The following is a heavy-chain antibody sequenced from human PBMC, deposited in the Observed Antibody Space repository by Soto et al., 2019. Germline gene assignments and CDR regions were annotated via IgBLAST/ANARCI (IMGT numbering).Heavy chain of an antibody. CDR3: ATGSFTSTGGRIGYHYNAMDV. V-gene: IGHV1-69*01. CDR1: GRTFSSHS. J-gene: IGHJ6*02. D-gene: IGHD2-2*01. CDR2: IIPIFGPA. Sequence: QVQLVQSGAEVKKPGSSVNVSCKSSGRTFSSHSINWVRQAPGQGLEWMGGIIPIFGPANFAKKFQGRVTITADESTTTAYMELSSLRSEDTAVYYCATGSFTSTGGRIGYHYNAMDVWGQGTTVTVSS.